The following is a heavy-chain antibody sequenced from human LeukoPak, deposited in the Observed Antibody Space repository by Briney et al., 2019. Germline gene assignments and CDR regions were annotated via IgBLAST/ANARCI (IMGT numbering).Heavy chain of an antibody. V-gene: IGHV3-33*08. CDR3: ARDGETYYYGSGSSNNWFDP. J-gene: IGHJ5*02. Sequence: GRSLRLSCAASGFTFSSYGMHWVRQAPGKGLEWVAVIWYGGSNKYYADSVKGRFTISRDNSKNTLYLQMNSLRAEDTAVYYCARDGETYYYGSGSSNNWFDPWGQGTLVTVSS. CDR2: IWYGGSNK. D-gene: IGHD3-10*01. CDR1: GFTFSSYG.